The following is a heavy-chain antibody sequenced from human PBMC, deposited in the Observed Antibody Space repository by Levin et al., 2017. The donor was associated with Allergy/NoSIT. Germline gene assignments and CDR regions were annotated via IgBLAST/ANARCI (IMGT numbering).Heavy chain of an antibody. Sequence: GGSLRLSCSASGFTFSSYALHWVRQAPGKGLEYVSAISSNGISTYYADSVKGRFFMSRDNSKNTLDLQMSSLRAEDTAVYYCVMGVGSPTDRIWSQHLQHWGQGTRVTVSA. D-gene: IGHD1-26*01. CDR2: ISSNGIST. J-gene: IGHJ1*01. CDR3: VMGVGSPTDRIWSQHLQH. V-gene: IGHV3-64D*06. CDR1: GFTFSSYA.